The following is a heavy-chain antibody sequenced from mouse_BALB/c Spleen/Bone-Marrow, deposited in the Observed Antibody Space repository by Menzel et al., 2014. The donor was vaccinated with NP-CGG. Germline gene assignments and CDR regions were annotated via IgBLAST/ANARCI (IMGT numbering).Heavy chain of an antibody. Sequence: VNVVESGPELVKPGASVKISCKASGYAFSSSWMNWVKQRPGQGPEWIGRIYPGDGDTNYNGKFKGKATLTADKSSSTAYMQLSSLTSVDSAVYFCARDGYGKTNYFDYWGQGTTLTVSS. CDR3: ARDGYGKTNYFDY. J-gene: IGHJ2*01. CDR1: GYAFSSSW. V-gene: IGHV1-82*01. CDR2: IYPGDGDT. D-gene: IGHD2-1*01.